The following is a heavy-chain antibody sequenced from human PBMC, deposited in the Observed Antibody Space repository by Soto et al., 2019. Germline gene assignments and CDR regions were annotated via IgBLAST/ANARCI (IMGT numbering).Heavy chain of an antibody. CDR3: ARVTPLPALSAGMDV. D-gene: IGHD2-2*01. Sequence: SETLSLTCAVSGGSISSSNWWSWVRQPPGKGLEWIGEIYHSGSTNYNPSLKSRVTISVDKSKNQFSLKLSSVTAADTAVYYCARVTPLPALSAGMDVWDQGTTVTVSS. J-gene: IGHJ6*02. V-gene: IGHV4-4*02. CDR1: GGSISSSNW. CDR2: IYHSGST.